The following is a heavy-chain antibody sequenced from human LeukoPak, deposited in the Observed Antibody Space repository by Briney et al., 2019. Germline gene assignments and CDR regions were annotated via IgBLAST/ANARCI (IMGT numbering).Heavy chain of an antibody. V-gene: IGHV4-38-2*01. CDR1: GYSISSGYD. J-gene: IGHJ4*02. Sequence: PSETLSLTCAVSGYSISSGYDWGSIRQPPGRGLERTDSIYDSGSTYYNPSLKSRFTISVDTSKKQFSLKRTAVTAADTAVYYCARKAVLYSYGQWDYWGQGTLVTVSS. CDR2: IYDSGST. CDR3: ARKAVLYSYGQWDY. D-gene: IGHD5-18*01.